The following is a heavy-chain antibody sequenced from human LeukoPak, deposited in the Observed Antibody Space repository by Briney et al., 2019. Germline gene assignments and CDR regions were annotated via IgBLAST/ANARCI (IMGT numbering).Heavy chain of an antibody. J-gene: IGHJ6*04. CDR1: GGSFSGYY. CDR2: INHSGST. V-gene: IGHV4-34*01. CDR3: ARDQLETYYYYGMDV. Sequence: PSETLSLTCAVYGGSFSGYYWSWIRQPPGKGLEWIGEINHSGSTNYNPSLKSRVTISVDTFKNQFSLKLSSVTAADTAVYYCARDQLETYYYYGMDVWGKGTTVTVSS. D-gene: IGHD6-6*01.